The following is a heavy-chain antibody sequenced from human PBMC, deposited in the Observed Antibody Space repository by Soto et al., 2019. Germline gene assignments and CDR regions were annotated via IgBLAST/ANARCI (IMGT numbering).Heavy chain of an antibody. CDR2: ISGGSTTI. D-gene: IGHD4-17*01. CDR3: GRDVDFSYETLTPSNY. V-gene: IGHV3-48*01. CDR1: GFTFSRYS. J-gene: IGHJ4*02. Sequence: GGSLRLSCPASGFTFSRYSMNWVRQAPGKGLECVSYISGGSTTIYYADSVKGRFTISRDNAKNSLYLQMNSLRAEDTAVYYCGRDVDFSYETLTPSNYWGQGT.